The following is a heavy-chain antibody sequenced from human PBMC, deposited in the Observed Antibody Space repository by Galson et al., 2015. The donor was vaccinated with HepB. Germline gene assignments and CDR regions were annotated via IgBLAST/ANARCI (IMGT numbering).Heavy chain of an antibody. CDR2: ISSSSSYI. V-gene: IGHV3-21*01. D-gene: IGHD6-13*01. J-gene: IGHJ6*02. CDR3: ARDYWDSSSWLDGYHYSMDV. CDR1: GFTVSSNY. Sequence: SLRLSCAASGFTVSSNYMSWVRQAPGKGLEWVSSISSSSSYIYYADSVKGRFTISRDNAKNSLYQQMNSLRAEDTAVYYCARDYWDSSSWLDGYHYSMDVWGQGTTVTVSS.